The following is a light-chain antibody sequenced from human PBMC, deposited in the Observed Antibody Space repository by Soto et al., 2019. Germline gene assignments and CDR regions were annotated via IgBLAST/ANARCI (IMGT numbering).Light chain of an antibody. J-gene: IGKJ3*01. Sequence: EIVLTQSPATLSLSPGERATLSCRASQSVNSYLAWYQQKPGQAPRLLIFDASNRATGIPARFSGSGSGTDFTHSISSLEPEDFAVYYCQQRSGWPPLFTFGPGTIVDIK. V-gene: IGKV3-11*01. CDR3: QQRSGWPPLFT. CDR2: DAS. CDR1: QSVNSY.